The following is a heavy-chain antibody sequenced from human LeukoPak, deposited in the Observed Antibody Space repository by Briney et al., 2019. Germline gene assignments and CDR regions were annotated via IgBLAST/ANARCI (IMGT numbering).Heavy chain of an antibody. J-gene: IGHJ4*02. V-gene: IGHV1-8*02. CDR2: MNPNSGNT. CDR1: GYTFTGYY. Sequence: GASVKVSCKASGYTFTGYYMHWVRQATGQGLEWMGWMNPNSGNTGYAQKFQGRVTMTRNTSISTAYMELSSLRSEDTAVYYCARGEDTAMVNWGQGTLVTVSS. CDR3: ARGEDTAMVN. D-gene: IGHD5-18*01.